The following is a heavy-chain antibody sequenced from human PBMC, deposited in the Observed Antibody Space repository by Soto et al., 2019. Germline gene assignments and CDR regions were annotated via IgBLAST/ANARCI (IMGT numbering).Heavy chain of an antibody. CDR2: IYFSGST. J-gene: IGHJ4*02. CDR1: SYSISRSNC. Sequence: QVQLQESGPGLVKPSDTLSLTCAVSSYSISRSNCWGWIRQPPGKGLEWIGRIYFSGSTYYNPSLKSRVTMSVDTSKNQFSLKLNSVTAADTAVYFCARVIFGGAFDYWGQGTLVTVSS. D-gene: IGHD3-3*01. CDR3: ARVIFGGAFDY. V-gene: IGHV4-28*03.